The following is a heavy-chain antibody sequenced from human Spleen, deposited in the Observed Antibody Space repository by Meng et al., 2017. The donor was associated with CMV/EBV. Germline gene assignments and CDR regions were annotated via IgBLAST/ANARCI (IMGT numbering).Heavy chain of an antibody. CDR3: ARGPCSGGSCYFKYYYYGMDV. CDR2: ISSSGSTI. J-gene: IGHJ6*02. CDR1: GFTFSSYS. V-gene: IGHV3-48*04. D-gene: IGHD2-15*01. Sequence: GESLKISCAASGFTFSSYSMNWVRQAPGKGLEWVSYISSSGSTIYYADSVKGRFTISRDNAKNSLYLQMNSLRAEDTAVYYCARGPCSGGSCYFKYYYYGMDVWGQGTTVTVSS.